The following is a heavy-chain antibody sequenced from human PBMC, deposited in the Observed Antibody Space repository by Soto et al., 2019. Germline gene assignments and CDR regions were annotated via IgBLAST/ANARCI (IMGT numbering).Heavy chain of an antibody. J-gene: IGHJ2*01. D-gene: IGHD3-10*01. CDR2: ISSSSSYI. V-gene: IGHV3-21*01. CDR3: ARYSVVRVYWYFDL. Sequence: EVQLVESGGGLVKPGGSLRLSCAASGFTFSSYSMNWVRQAPGKGLEWVSSISSSSSYIYYADSVKGRFTISRDNAKNSLYLQMNSLRAEDTAVYYCARYSVVRVYWYFDLWGRGTLVTVSS. CDR1: GFTFSSYS.